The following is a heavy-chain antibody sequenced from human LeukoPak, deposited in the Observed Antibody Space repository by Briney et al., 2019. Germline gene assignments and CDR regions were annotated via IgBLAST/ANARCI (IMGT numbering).Heavy chain of an antibody. CDR3: ARDRLQLDDY. Sequence: GGPLRLSCAASGFTFSSYSMNWVRQAPGKGLEWVSYISSSSSTIYYADSVKGRFTISRDNAKNSLYLQMNSLRAEDAAVYYCARDRLQLDDYWGQGTLVTVSS. CDR1: GFTFSSYS. V-gene: IGHV3-48*01. D-gene: IGHD5-12*01. CDR2: ISSSSSTI. J-gene: IGHJ4*02.